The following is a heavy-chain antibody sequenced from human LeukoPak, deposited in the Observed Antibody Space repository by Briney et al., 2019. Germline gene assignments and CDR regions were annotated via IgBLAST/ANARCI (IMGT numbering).Heavy chain of an antibody. V-gene: IGHV3-30*18. Sequence: PGGSLRLSCAASGFTFSSYGMHWVRQAPGKGLEWVAVISYDGSNKYYADSVKGRFTISRDNSKNTLYLQMNSLRAEDTAVYYCAKATYSSGWNLYFDYWGQGTLVTVSS. CDR2: ISYDGSNK. CDR1: GFTFSSYG. D-gene: IGHD6-25*01. J-gene: IGHJ4*02. CDR3: AKATYSSGWNLYFDY.